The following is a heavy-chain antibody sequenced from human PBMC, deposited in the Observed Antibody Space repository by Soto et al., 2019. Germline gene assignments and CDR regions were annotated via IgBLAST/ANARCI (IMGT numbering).Heavy chain of an antibody. J-gene: IGHJ4*02. D-gene: IGHD1-1*01. Sequence: PSETLSLTCTVSGGSISSGGYYWSWIRQHPGKGLEWIGYIYYFGTTNYNPSLQSRLTISLDTSRNQFSLKLTSVTAADTAVYYCASQKLDVPAYFDYWGQGTLVTVSS. CDR3: ASQKLDVPAYFDY. CDR1: GGSISSGGYY. V-gene: IGHV4-61*08. CDR2: IYYFGTT.